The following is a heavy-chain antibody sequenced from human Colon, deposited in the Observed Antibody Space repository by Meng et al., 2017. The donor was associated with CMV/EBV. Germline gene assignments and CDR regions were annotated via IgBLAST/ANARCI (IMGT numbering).Heavy chain of an antibody. Sequence: SVKVSCKPSGGTFSAYAISWVRQAPGQGLEWMGGIIPIFGTANYAQKFQGRVTITTDESTSTAYMELSSLRSEDTAVYYCARRSVMVRGVIIKTRGGRSDYYYGMDVWGQGTTVTVSS. CDR2: IIPIFGTA. D-gene: IGHD3-10*01. CDR1: GGTFSAYA. V-gene: IGHV1-69*05. CDR3: ARRSVMVRGVIIKTRGGRSDYYYGMDV. J-gene: IGHJ6*02.